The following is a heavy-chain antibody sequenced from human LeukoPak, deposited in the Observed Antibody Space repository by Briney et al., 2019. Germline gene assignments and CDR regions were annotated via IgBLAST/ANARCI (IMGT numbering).Heavy chain of an antibody. CDR2: ISNSGST. Sequence: GGSLRLSCAASGFTVSSNYMSWVRQAPGKGLEWVSVISNSGSTYYADSVKGRFTISRDNSKNTLYLQMNSLRAEDTAVYYCASNWNADYWGQGTLVTVSS. CDR1: GFTVSSNY. V-gene: IGHV3-53*01. CDR3: ASNWNADY. J-gene: IGHJ4*02. D-gene: IGHD1-1*01.